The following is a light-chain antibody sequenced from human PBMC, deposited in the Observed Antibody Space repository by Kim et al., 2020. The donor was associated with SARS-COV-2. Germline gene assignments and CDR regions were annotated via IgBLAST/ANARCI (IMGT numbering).Light chain of an antibody. J-gene: IGKJ4*01. V-gene: IGKV1-39*01. CDR1: HSITTY. CDR2: GAS. Sequence: DLQMTQSPSSLSASVGDRVTITCRASHSITTYLNWYQHKPGTAPKLLIYGASVLQSGVPSRFGGSGSGTEFTLTIASLQPEDFATYYCQQSYTTPLTFGGGTKVEIK. CDR3: QQSYTTPLT.